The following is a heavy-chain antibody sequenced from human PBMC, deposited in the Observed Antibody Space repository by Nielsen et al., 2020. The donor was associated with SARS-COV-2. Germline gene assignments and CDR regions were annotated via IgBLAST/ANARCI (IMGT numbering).Heavy chain of an antibody. CDR2: ISSSSSYT. D-gene: IGHD2-2*01. V-gene: IGHV3-11*06. Sequence: WIRQPPGKGLEWVSYISSSSSYTNYADSVKGRFTISRDNAKNSLYLEMNSLRVEDTAVYYCARGAVSTSCSICAEYFHNWGQGTLVTVSS. J-gene: IGHJ1*01. CDR3: ARGAVSTSCSICAEYFHN.